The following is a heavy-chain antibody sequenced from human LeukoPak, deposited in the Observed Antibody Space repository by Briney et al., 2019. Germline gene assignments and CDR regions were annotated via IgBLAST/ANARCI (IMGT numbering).Heavy chain of an antibody. CDR3: GNRGMVVVVAATPDY. CDR2: ISGSGENT. J-gene: IGHJ4*02. D-gene: IGHD2-15*01. Sequence: GVPLRLLCTPSVFTFHSHAIIWARQSPGKGLEWVSSISGSGENTFYGDSVKGLFPLYRDNSNNTLYLQVNSLRAEHAPVLYCGNRGMVVVVAATPDYWGQGTLVTVSS. V-gene: IGHV3-23*01. CDR1: VFTFHSHA.